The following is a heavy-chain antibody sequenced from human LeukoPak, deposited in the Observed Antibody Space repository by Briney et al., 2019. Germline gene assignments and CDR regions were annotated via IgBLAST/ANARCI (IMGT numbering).Heavy chain of an antibody. Sequence: GGSLRLSCAASGFTFSSYSMNWVRQAPGKGLEWVSYISSTSSTMYYADSVKGRFTISRDNAKNSLYLQLNSLRDEDAAVCYCARDRHGDYAHEYWGQGTLVTVSS. D-gene: IGHD4-17*01. CDR1: GFTFSSYS. J-gene: IGHJ4*02. V-gene: IGHV3-48*02. CDR2: ISSTSSTM. CDR3: ARDRHGDYAHEY.